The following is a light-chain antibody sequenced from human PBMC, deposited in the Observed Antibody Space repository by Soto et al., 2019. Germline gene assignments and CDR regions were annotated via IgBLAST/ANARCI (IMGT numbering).Light chain of an antibody. CDR1: QSVSNNY. CDR3: QLYGISPH. Sequence: EIVLTQSPATLSLSPWERATLSCRASQSVSNNYLAWYQQKPGQAPRLLIYGASNRATGIPDRFSDSASGTDFTLTINRLEPEDFAVYYCQLYGISPHFGQGTRLENK. V-gene: IGKV3-20*01. J-gene: IGKJ5*01. CDR2: GAS.